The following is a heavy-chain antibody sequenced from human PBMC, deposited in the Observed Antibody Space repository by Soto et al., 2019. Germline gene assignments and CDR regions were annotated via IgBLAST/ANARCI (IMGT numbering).Heavy chain of an antibody. CDR3: AIRASVFGVVAMGGLDG. CDR1: GGTFSSYS. D-gene: IGHD3-3*01. J-gene: IGHJ6*01. V-gene: IGHV1-69*14. Sequence: QVQLVQSGAELKKPGSSVRVSCQASGGTFSSYSVNWVRQAPGQGLEWMGGIIPIFPTADHAQRLQGRVTITSDKSTNTAYMELSSLRSDDTAGYYCAIRASVFGVVAMGGLDGWGQGNTVTVS. CDR2: IIPIFPTA.